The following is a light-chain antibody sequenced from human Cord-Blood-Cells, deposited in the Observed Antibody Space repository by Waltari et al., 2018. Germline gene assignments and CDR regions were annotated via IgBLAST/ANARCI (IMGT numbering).Light chain of an antibody. Sequence: EIVLTQSPGTLSLSPGERATLSCRASQSVSSSYLAWYQQKPGQAPRLLIYGASSRVTGIPDRFSGSGSGTDFTLTISRLEPEDFAVYYCQQYGSWTFGQGTKVEIK. CDR1: QSVSSSY. CDR3: QQYGSWT. J-gene: IGKJ1*01. V-gene: IGKV3-20*01. CDR2: GAS.